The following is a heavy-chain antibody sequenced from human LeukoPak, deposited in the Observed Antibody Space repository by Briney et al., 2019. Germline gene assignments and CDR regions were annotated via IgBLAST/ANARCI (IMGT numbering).Heavy chain of an antibody. CDR1: GFTFSTYA. V-gene: IGHV3-23*01. J-gene: IGHJ5*02. CDR2: ISGNSIGK. CDR3: ATRQEYCGGDCFTWFDP. D-gene: IGHD2-21*01. Sequence: PGGSLRLSCTVSGFTFSTYAMSWVRQAPGKGLEWVSGISGNSIGKYYADSVKGRFTISRDNPKNTLYLQMNSLRGEDTAIYYCATRQEYCGGDCFTWFDPWGQGTLVTGSS.